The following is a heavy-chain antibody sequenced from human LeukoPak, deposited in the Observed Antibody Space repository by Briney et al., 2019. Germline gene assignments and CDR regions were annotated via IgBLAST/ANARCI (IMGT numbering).Heavy chain of an antibody. CDR1: GFTFSSYS. CDR2: ISSSSSYI. CDR3: ARYGQHYGDYPYPTSPDY. Sequence: PGGSLRLSCAASGFTFSSYSMNWVRQAPGKGLEWVSSISSSSSYIYYADSVKGRFTISRHNSKNTLYLQMNSLRAEDTAVYYCARYGQHYGDYPYPTSPDYWGQGTLVTVSS. J-gene: IGHJ4*02. V-gene: IGHV3-21*01. D-gene: IGHD4-17*01.